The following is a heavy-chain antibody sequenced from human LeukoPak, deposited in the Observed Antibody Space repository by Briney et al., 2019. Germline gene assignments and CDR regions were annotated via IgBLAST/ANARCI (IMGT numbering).Heavy chain of an antibody. D-gene: IGHD3-22*01. Sequence: GGSLRLSCAASGFTFSDYYMSWNRQAPGKGLEWVSVISGSGASTYYADSVKGRFTISRDNSKNTLYLQMNSLRAEDTAVYYCAKDDRYYYDSSGYYDYWGQGTLVTVSS. V-gene: IGHV3-23*01. CDR3: AKDDRYYYDSSGYYDY. CDR1: GFTFSDYY. J-gene: IGHJ4*02. CDR2: ISGSGAST.